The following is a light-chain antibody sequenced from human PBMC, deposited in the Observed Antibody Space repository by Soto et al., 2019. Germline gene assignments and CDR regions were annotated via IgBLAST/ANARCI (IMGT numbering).Light chain of an antibody. J-gene: IGLJ2*01. V-gene: IGLV6-57*04. CDR2: EDN. Sequence: NFMLTQPHSVSESPGKTVTISCTRSSGSIASNYVQWYQQRPGSAPTTVNYEDNQRPSGVPDRLSGSIDSSSNSASLTISGLKTEEEADNSCQSYDSSIHVVFGGGTKVTVL. CDR3: QSYDSSIHVV. CDR1: SGSIASNY.